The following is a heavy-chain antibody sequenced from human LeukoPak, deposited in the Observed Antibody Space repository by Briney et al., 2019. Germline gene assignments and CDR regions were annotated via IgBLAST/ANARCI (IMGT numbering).Heavy chain of an antibody. J-gene: IGHJ4*02. CDR3: ATLELDSSGYTFDY. Sequence: ASVKVSCKVSGYTLTELSMHWVRQAPGKELEWMGGFDPEDGETIYAQKFQGRVTMTEDTSTDTAYMELSSLRSEDTAVYYCATLELDSSGYTFDYWGQGTLVTVSS. V-gene: IGHV1-24*01. D-gene: IGHD3-22*01. CDR2: FDPEDGET. CDR1: GYTLTELS.